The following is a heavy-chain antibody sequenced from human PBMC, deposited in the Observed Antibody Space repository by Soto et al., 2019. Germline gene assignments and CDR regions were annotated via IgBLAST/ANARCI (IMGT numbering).Heavy chain of an antibody. Sequence: GGSLRLSFAASGFTFISCAMSWVRQAPGKGLEWVSAITASSSSYTNYADSVKGRFTISRDNAKNSLYLQMNSLRAEDTAVCYCARSASYYGFWGQGTLVTVSS. CDR1: GFTFISCA. CDR3: ARSASYYGF. J-gene: IGHJ4*02. D-gene: IGHD1-26*01. V-gene: IGHV3-21*01. CDR2: ITASSSSYT.